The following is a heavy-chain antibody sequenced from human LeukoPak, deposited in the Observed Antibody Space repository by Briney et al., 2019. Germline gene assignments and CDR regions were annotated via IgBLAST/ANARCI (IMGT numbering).Heavy chain of an antibody. CDR3: ARDSYDFWSGYYGY. CDR2: ISYDGSNK. D-gene: IGHD3-3*01. J-gene: IGHJ4*02. CDR1: GFTFSSYA. V-gene: IGHV3-30*04. Sequence: GGSLRLSCAASGFTFSSYAMHWVRQAPGKGLEWVAVISYDGSNKYYADSVKGRFTISRDNSKNTLYLQMNSLRAEDTAVYYCARDSYDFWSGYYGYWGQGTLVTVSS.